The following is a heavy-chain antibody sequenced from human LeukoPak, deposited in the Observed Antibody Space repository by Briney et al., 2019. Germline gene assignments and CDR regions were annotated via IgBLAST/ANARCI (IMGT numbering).Heavy chain of an antibody. J-gene: IGHJ3*02. V-gene: IGHV4-59*01. Sequence: SETLSLTCTVSGSSINYYYWSWIRQPPGKGLEWIGYIYYSGSANYNPSLKSRVSISVDTSKNHFSLKLSSVTAADTAVYYCARATQGAFDIWGQGTMVTVSS. CDR3: ARATQGAFDI. CDR2: IYYSGSA. CDR1: GSSINYYY.